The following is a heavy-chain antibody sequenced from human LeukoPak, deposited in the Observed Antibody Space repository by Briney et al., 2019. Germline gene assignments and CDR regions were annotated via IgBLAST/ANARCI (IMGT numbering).Heavy chain of an antibody. Sequence: PSETLSLTCAVYGGSFSGYYWSWIRQPPGKGLEWIGEINHSGSTNYNPSLKGRVTISVDTSKNQFSLKLSSVTAADTAVYYCALFARITIFGVVNFDYWGQGTLVTVSS. J-gene: IGHJ4*02. CDR1: GGSFSGYY. CDR2: INHSGST. V-gene: IGHV4-34*01. D-gene: IGHD3-3*01. CDR3: ALFARITIFGVVNFDY.